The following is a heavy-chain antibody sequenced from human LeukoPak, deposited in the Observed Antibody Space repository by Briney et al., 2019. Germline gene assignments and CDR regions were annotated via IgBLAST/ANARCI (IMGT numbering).Heavy chain of an antibody. D-gene: IGHD3-10*01. V-gene: IGHV3-53*01. CDR2: IYSGGST. CDR3: ARDRGDWGFDY. J-gene: IGHJ4*02. Sequence: GGSLRLSCAASGFTFDDYTMHWVRQAPGKGLEWVSVIYSGGSTYYADSVKGRFTISRDNSKNTLYLQMNSLRAEDTAVYYCARDRGDWGFDYWGQGTLVTVSS. CDR1: GFTFDDYT.